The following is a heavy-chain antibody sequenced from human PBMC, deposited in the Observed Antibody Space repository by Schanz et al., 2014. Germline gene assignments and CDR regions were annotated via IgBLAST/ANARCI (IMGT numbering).Heavy chain of an antibody. J-gene: IGHJ4*02. V-gene: IGHV3-21*01. Sequence: VQLVESGGGVVQPGRSLRLSCAAYGFTFSSYKMNWVRQAPGKGLEWVSSISSSGSYIHYADSVKGRFTISRDNAKNTLYLQMNSLRAEDTAVYYCARDSRPNYDFLTAYYSIDYWGQGTLXTVSS. CDR3: ARDSRPNYDFLTAYYSIDY. D-gene: IGHD3-9*01. CDR2: ISSSGSYI. CDR1: GFTFSSYK.